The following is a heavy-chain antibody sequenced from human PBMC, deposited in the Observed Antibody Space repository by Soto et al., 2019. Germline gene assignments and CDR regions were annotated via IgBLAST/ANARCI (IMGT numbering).Heavy chain of an antibody. D-gene: IGHD6-13*01. Sequence: QVQLVESGGGLVKPGGSLRLSCAASGFTFSDYYMSWIRQAPGKGLEWVSYISSSGSTIYYADPVKGRFTISRDNAKNSLFLQMNSLRAEDTAVYYCAREQSAAAGLITYSYYYGMDVWGQGTTVTVSS. CDR3: AREQSAAAGLITYSYYYGMDV. J-gene: IGHJ6*02. CDR2: ISSSGSTI. V-gene: IGHV3-11*01. CDR1: GFTFSDYY.